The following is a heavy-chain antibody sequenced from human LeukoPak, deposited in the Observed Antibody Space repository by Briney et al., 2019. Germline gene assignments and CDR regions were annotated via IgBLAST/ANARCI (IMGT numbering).Heavy chain of an antibody. V-gene: IGHV5-51*01. CDR3: ARSGGTGTTGYYYGMDV. D-gene: IGHD1-1*01. CDR2: IYPGDSDT. CDR1: GYTFTNYW. Sequence: GESLKISCKGSGYTFTNYWIGWVRQLPGKGLEFMGIIYPGDSDTRYSPSFQGQVTISVDKSINTAYLQWSSLKASDTAMYYCARSGGTGTTGYYYGMDVWGQGTTVTVSS. J-gene: IGHJ6*02.